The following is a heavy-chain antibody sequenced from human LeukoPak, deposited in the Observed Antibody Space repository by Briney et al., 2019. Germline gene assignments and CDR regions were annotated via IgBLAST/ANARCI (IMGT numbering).Heavy chain of an antibody. D-gene: IGHD6-19*01. CDR1: GGSFSGYY. V-gene: IGHV4-34*01. Sequence: SETLSLTCAVYGGSFSGYYWSWIRQPPGKGLEWIGEINHSGSTNYNPSLKSRVTISVDTSKNQFSLKLSSVIAADTAVYYCASHIAVAGPTNWFDPWGQGTLVTVSS. CDR2: INHSGST. J-gene: IGHJ5*02. CDR3: ASHIAVAGPTNWFDP.